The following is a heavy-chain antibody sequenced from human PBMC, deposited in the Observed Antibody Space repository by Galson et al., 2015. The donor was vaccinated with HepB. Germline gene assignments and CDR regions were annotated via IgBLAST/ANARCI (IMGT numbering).Heavy chain of an antibody. CDR1: GYGFTSYW. D-gene: IGHD6-19*01. J-gene: IGHJ4*02. CDR3: ARLDRTSGWYSGVIDY. Sequence: QSGAEVKKPGESLKISCKGSGYGFTSYWIAWVRQMSGKGLEWMGIIYPGDSDTRYSPSFQGQVTISADKSISTAYLQWNSLKASDTAMYYCARLDRTSGWYSGVIDYWGQGTLVTVSS. V-gene: IGHV5-51*03. CDR2: IYPGDSDT.